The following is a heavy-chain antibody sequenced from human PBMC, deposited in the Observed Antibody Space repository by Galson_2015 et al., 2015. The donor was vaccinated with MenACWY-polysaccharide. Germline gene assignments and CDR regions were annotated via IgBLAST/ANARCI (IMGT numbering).Heavy chain of an antibody. CDR3: TRDVGFRITTDY. Sequence: FTLSSYSMNWVRQAPGQGLEWVSYISSSSSTIYYADSVKGRFTISRDNAKNSLYLQMNSLRAEDTAVYYCTRDVGFRITTDYWGQGTLVTVFS. V-gene: IGHV3-48*01. CDR1: FTLSSYS. D-gene: IGHD3-22*01. CDR2: ISSSSSTI. J-gene: IGHJ4*02.